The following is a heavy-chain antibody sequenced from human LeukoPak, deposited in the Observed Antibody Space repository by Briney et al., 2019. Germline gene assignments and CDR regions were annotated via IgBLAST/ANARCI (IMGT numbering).Heavy chain of an antibody. J-gene: IGHJ5*02. Sequence: PSETLSLTCAVYGGSFSGYYWSWIRQPPGKGLEWIREINHSGSTNYNPSLKSRVTISVDTSKNQFSLKLSSVTAADTAVYYCARLPKYYDFWSGYSGKYNWFDPWGQGTLVTVSS. D-gene: IGHD3-3*01. CDR2: INHSGST. CDR3: ARLPKYYDFWSGYSGKYNWFDP. V-gene: IGHV4-34*01. CDR1: GGSFSGYY.